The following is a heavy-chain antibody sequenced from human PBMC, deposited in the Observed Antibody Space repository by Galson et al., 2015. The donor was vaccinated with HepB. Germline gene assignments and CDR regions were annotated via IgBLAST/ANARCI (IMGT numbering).Heavy chain of an antibody. J-gene: IGHJ6*02. D-gene: IGHD2-2*01. Sequence: SLRLSCAASGFTFSAYDMHWVRQGAGKGLEWVSAIGTAGDTYYPDSVKGRFTISREDAKNSLYLQMNSLRAGDTAVYYCARGRCSDTSCYPYYYFYGMGVWGQGTTVTVSS. V-gene: IGHV3-13*01. CDR2: IGTAGDT. CDR3: ARGRCSDTSCYPYYYFYGMGV. CDR1: GFTFSAYD.